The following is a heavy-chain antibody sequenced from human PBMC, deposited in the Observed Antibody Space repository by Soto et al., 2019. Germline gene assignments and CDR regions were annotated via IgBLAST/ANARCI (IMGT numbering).Heavy chain of an antibody. D-gene: IGHD6-6*01. CDR1: GGSISSYY. CDR3: ERAIRYSSSSLRFDP. V-gene: IGHV4-59*01. J-gene: IGHJ5*02. Sequence: PXETLAITGAVSGGSISSYYWSWIRQPPGKGLEWIGYIYYSGSTNYNPSLKSRVTISVDTSKNQFSLKLSSATAADTAVYYCERAIRYSSSSLRFDPWGQGTPVTVYS. CDR2: IYYSGST.